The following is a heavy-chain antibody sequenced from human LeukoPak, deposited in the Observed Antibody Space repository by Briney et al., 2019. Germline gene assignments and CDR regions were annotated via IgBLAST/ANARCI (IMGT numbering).Heavy chain of an antibody. CDR3: CTPSRGDYAD. J-gene: IGHJ4*02. CDR2: INPNSGGT. D-gene: IGHD4-17*01. V-gene: IGHV1-2*02. Sequence: ASVKVSCKASGYTFTDYYIHWVRQAPGQGLEWMGWINPNSGGTNYAQKFQGRVTMTRDTSISTAYMELSRLRSDDTAVYYCCTPSRGDYADWSQGTLVTVSS. CDR1: GYTFTDYY.